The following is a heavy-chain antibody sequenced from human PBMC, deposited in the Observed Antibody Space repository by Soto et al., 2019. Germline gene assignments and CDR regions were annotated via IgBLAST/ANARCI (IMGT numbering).Heavy chain of an antibody. J-gene: IGHJ6*02. CDR2: ISSSSSYI. CDR3: ARVPVVAATWYYGMDV. Sequence: EVQLVESGGGLVKPGGSLRLSCAASGFTFSSYSMNWVRQAPGKGLEWVSAISSSSSYIYYADSVKGRFTISRDNAKHSLYLQMNSLRAEDTAVYYCARVPVVAATWYYGMDVWGQGTTVTVSS. V-gene: IGHV3-21*01. CDR1: GFTFSSYS. D-gene: IGHD2-15*01.